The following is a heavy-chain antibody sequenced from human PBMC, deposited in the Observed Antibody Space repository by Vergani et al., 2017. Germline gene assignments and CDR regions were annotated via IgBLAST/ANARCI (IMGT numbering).Heavy chain of an antibody. D-gene: IGHD4-23*01. J-gene: IGHJ4*02. CDR1: GFTFSSYG. CDR3: AKDLGGHSGGDFYY. V-gene: IGHV3-30*18. Sequence: QVQLVESGGGVVQPGRSLRLSCAASGFTFSSYGMHWVRQAPGKGLEWVAVISYDGSNKYYADSVKGRFTISRDNSKNTLYLQMNSLRAEDTAVYYCAKDLGGHSGGDFYYWGQGTLVTVSS. CDR2: ISYDGSNK.